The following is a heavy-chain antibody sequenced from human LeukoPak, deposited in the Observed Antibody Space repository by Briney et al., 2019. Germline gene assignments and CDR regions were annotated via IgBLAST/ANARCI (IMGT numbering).Heavy chain of an antibody. V-gene: IGHV1-2*02. CDR2: INPNSGGT. Sequence: ASVKVSCKASGYTFTGYYMHWVRQAPGQGLEWMGWINPNSGGTNYAQKLQGRVTMTTDTSTSTAYMELRSLRSDDAAVYYCARDLAFMPYYYDSSGYYYAGRWIYDAFDIWGQGTMVTVSS. D-gene: IGHD3-22*01. CDR1: GYTFTGYY. J-gene: IGHJ3*02. CDR3: ARDLAFMPYYYDSSGYYYAGRWIYDAFDI.